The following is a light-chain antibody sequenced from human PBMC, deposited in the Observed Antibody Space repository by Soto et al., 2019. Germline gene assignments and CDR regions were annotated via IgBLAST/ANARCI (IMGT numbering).Light chain of an antibody. CDR1: QSVSSNY. Sequence: EVMLTQSPGTLSLSPGERATLSCRASQSVSSNYLAWYQQKSGQAPRLLIYGASNRATGIPDRFSGRGSGKDFTLTIRGLEPEDFAVYYCQQYDTSPRTFGQGTKVEFK. CDR3: QQYDTSPRT. J-gene: IGKJ1*01. V-gene: IGKV3-20*01. CDR2: GAS.